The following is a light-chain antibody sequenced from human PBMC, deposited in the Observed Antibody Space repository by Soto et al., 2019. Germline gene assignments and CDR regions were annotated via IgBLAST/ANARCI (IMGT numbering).Light chain of an antibody. CDR1: QSISSY. CDR2: AAS. Sequence: DVQMTQTPCALSASVGGRGTITCRASQSISSYLNWYQQKPGKAPKLLIYAASTLQFGVPSRFSGSGSGTDFTLTISSLQPEDFATYYCQQSYRSPTFGQGTKVDIK. J-gene: IGKJ1*01. CDR3: QQSYRSPT. V-gene: IGKV1-39*01.